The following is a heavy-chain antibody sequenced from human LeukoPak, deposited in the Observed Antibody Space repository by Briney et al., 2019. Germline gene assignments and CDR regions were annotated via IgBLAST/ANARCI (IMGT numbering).Heavy chain of an antibody. V-gene: IGHV4-30-4*01. CDR2: IYYSGST. CDR3: AGTPIVVVPAAIPGWFDP. J-gene: IGHJ5*02. CDR1: GGSISSGDYY. D-gene: IGHD2-2*01. Sequence: SETLSLTCTVSGGSISSGDYYWSWNRQPPGKGLEWIGYIYYSGSTYYNPSLKSRVTISVDTSKNQFSLKLSSVTAADTAVYYCAGTPIVVVPAAIPGWFDPWGQGTLVTVSS.